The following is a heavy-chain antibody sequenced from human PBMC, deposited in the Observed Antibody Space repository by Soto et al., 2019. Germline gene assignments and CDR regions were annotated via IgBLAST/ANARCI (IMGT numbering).Heavy chain of an antibody. CDR2: IYYSGNT. V-gene: IGHV4-59*08. J-gene: IGHJ5*02. CDR1: GGSISSHY. Sequence: QVQLQESGPGLVKPSETLSLTCTVSGGSISSHYWSWIRQPPGKGLEWIGYIYYSGNTNYNPSPKSRVTISVDTSKNQFSLKLSSVTAADTAVYYCARHPYAGDNNWFDPWGQGTLVTVSS. CDR3: ARHPYAGDNNWFDP. D-gene: IGHD3-16*01.